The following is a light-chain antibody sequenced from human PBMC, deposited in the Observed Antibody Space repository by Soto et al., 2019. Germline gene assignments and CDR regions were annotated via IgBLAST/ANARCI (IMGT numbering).Light chain of an antibody. CDR2: GAS. CDR3: HQYNNWPSGT. J-gene: IGKJ1*01. V-gene: IGKV3-15*01. CDR1: QSVSSN. Sequence: EIVMTQSPATLSVSPGERATLSCRASQSVSSNLAWYQQKPGQAPMLLNYGASTRATGIPARLSGSGSGTEFTLTISSLQSEDFAVYYCHQYNNWPSGTFGQGTKVEIK.